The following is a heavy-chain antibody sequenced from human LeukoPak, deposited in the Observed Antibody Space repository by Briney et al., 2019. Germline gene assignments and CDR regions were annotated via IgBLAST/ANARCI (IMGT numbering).Heavy chain of an antibody. CDR3: AREASGSRDAFDI. V-gene: IGHV4-4*07. Sequence: PSETLSLTCTVSGGSISGFYWSWIRQPPGKGLEWIGRIYTSGSTNYNPSLKSRVTMSVDTSKNQFSLKLSSVTAADTAVYYCAREASGSRDAFDIWGQGTMVTVSS. CDR2: IYTSGST. CDR1: GGSISGFY. J-gene: IGHJ3*02. D-gene: IGHD1-26*01.